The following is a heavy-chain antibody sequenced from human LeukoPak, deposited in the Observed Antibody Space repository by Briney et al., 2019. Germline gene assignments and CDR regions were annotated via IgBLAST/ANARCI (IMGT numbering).Heavy chain of an antibody. Sequence: KPSETLSLTCTVSGGSISSNYWSWIRQPPGRGLEWIGYIYYSGSTNYNPSLERRVTISVDTSQKQLSLRQSSATAAATPVYYCGSANYNPSLERRVTISVDTSKNQSSLKLSSVTAADTAVYYCARAGVVSNPNSYWYFDLWGRGTLVTVSS. V-gene: IGHV4-59*01. D-gene: IGHD3-10*01. CDR2: IYYSGST. CDR3: GSANYNPSLERRVTISVDTSKNQSSLKLSSVTAADTAVYYCARAGVVSNPNSYWYFDL. J-gene: IGHJ2*01. CDR1: GGSISSNY.